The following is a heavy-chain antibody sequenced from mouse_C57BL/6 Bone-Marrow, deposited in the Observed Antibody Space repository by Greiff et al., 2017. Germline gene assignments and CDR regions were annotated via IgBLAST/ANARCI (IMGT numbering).Heavy chain of an antibody. D-gene: IGHD3-2*02. V-gene: IGHV1-42*01. Sequence: VQLQQSGPELVKPGASVKISCKASGYSFTGYYMHWVKQSPEKSLEWIGEINPSTGGTTYNQKFKAKATLTVDKSSSTAYMQLKSLTSEDSAVYYSTSAAQATPAYWGQGTTLTVSS. CDR1: GYSFTGYY. CDR3: TSAAQATPAY. J-gene: IGHJ2*01. CDR2: INPSTGGT.